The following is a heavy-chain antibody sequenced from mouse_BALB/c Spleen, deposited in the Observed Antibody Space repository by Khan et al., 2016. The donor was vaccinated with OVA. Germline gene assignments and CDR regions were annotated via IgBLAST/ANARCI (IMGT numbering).Heavy chain of an antibody. Sequence: QIQLVQSGPELKKPGETVKISCKASGYSFTNYGMNWEKQAPGKGLKWMGWINTYTGEPTYADDFKGRVVFSLETSASTAYLQISNLKNEDMATYFCARISSYWYADVWGAGTTVTVSS. J-gene: IGHJ1*01. CDR3: ARISSYWYADV. D-gene: IGHD6-2*01. V-gene: IGHV9-1*02. CDR1: GYSFTNYG. CDR2: INTYTGEP.